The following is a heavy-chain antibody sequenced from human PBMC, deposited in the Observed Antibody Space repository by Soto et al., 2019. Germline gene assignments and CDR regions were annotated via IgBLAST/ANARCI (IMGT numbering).Heavy chain of an antibody. V-gene: IGHV5-51*01. J-gene: IGHJ6*02. CDR1: GYSFTSYW. Sequence: PGESLKISCKGSGYSFTSYWIGWVRQMPGRGLEWMGIIYPGDSDTRYSPSFQGQVTISADKSISTAYLQWSSLKASDTAMYYCAREDSSGWYTNRYYYYYGMDVWGQGTTVTVSS. CDR2: IYPGDSDT. CDR3: AREDSSGWYTNRYYYYYGMDV. D-gene: IGHD6-19*01.